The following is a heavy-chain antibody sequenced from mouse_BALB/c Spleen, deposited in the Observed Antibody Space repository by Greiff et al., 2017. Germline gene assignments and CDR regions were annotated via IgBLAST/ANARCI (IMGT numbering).Heavy chain of an antibody. J-gene: IGHJ3*01. CDR3: ARREYGNYGFDY. CDR1: GYTFTDYN. CDR2: INPNNGGT. V-gene: IGHV1-18*01. D-gene: IGHD2-10*02. Sequence: VQLQQSGPELVKPGASVKIPCKASGYTFTDYNMDWVKQSHGKSLEWIGDINPNNGGTIYNQKFKGKATLTVDKSSSTAYMELRSLTSEDTAVYYCARREYGNYGFDYWGQGTLVTVSA.